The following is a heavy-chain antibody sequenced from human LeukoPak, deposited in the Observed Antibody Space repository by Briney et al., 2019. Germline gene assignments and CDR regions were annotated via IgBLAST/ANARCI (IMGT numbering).Heavy chain of an antibody. CDR2: INPNSGGT. D-gene: IGHD2-2*01. CDR1: GYTFTGYY. Sequence: ASVNVSCKASGYTFTGYYMHWVRQAPGQGLERMGWINPNSGGTNYAQKFQGRGPMTRDTSISTAYMELSRLRSDDTAVYYRARDHCSSTSCYYYYYYMDVWGKGTTVTVSS. CDR3: ARDHCSSTSCYYYYYYMDV. J-gene: IGHJ6*03. V-gene: IGHV1-2*02.